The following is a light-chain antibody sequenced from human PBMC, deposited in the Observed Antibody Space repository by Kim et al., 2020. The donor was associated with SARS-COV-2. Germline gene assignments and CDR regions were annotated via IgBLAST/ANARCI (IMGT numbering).Light chain of an antibody. J-gene: IGLJ3*02. CDR2: AVT. Sequence: QSALTQPRSLSGSPGQSVTISCTGTSSDVGGYNYVSWYQLHPGKAPKLMIYAVTERPSGVPDRFSGSKSGNTAFLTISGLQAEDEADYYCSSYAGSSSLLFGGGTQLTVL. CDR3: SSYAGSSSLL. CDR1: SSDVGGYNY. V-gene: IGLV2-11*01.